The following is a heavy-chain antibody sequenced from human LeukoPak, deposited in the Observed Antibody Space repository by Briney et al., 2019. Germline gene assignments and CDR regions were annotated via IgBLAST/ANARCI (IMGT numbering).Heavy chain of an antibody. V-gene: IGHV4-31*03. CDR1: GGSISSGSYY. CDR2: TYYSGST. J-gene: IGHJ6*02. CDR3: ARVDYNYYYAMDV. Sequence: PSQTLSLTCTVSGGSISSGSYYWSWIRQHPGKGLEWIGYTYYSGSTNYNPSLKSRVTMSVDTSKNQFSLKLSSVTAADTAVYYCARVDYNYYYAMDVWGRGTTVTVSS.